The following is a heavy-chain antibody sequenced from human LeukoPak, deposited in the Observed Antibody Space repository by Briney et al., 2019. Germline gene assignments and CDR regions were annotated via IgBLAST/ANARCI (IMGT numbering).Heavy chain of an antibody. Sequence: SETLSLTCTVSGGSISSYYWSWIRQPPGKGLEWIGYIYYSGSTNYNPSLKSRVAISVDTSKNQFSLKLSSVTAADTAVYHCASTGRYFDPGYYYYMDVWGKGTTVTVSS. CDR2: IYYSGST. CDR3: ASTGRYFDPGYYYYMDV. D-gene: IGHD3-9*01. J-gene: IGHJ6*03. CDR1: GGSISSYY. V-gene: IGHV4-59*08.